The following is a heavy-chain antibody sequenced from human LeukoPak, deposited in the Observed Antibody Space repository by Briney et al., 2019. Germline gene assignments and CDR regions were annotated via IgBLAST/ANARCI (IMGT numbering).Heavy chain of an antibody. CDR3: ARGPPDTGDFDY. CDR1: GYTFTSYD. Sequence: ASVKVSCKDSGYTFTSYDFNWVRQATGQGLEWMGWMSPKSGDTGYAQKFQGRATMTRDTSTSTAYMELSSLRSEDTAVNYCARGPPDTGDFDYWGQGTPVTVSS. D-gene: IGHD7-27*01. J-gene: IGHJ4*02. V-gene: IGHV1-8*01. CDR2: MSPKSGDT.